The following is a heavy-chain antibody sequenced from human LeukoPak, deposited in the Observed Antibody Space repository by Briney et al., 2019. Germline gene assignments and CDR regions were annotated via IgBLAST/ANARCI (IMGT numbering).Heavy chain of an antibody. CDR3: AKEAESVVPAASYCFYYYMDV. CDR2: IFFDGSKR. J-gene: IGHJ6*03. CDR1: GFTFSDYD. V-gene: IGHV3-33*06. Sequence: GRSLRLSCSASGFTFSDYDMHWVRQAPGKGLVGVAVIFFDGSKRDFGESVKGRFTTSRDNSKNTLYLQMNSLGAEDTAVYYCAKEAESVVPAASYCFYYYMDVWGKGTTVTVSS. D-gene: IGHD2-2*01.